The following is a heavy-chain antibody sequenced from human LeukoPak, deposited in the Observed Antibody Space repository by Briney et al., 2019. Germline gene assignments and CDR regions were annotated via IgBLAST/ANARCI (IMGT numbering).Heavy chain of an antibody. CDR3: ARDGGSSWYFDY. CDR1: GFTFSDYY. V-gene: IGHV3-11*04. Sequence: PGGSLRLSCAASGFTFSDYYMSWIRQAPGKGLECVSYISSSGNTTYHADSVKGRFTISRDNAKNSLYLQMSSLRPEGTAVYYCARDGGSSWYFDYWGQGTLVTVSS. J-gene: IGHJ4*02. D-gene: IGHD6-13*01. CDR2: ISSSGNTT.